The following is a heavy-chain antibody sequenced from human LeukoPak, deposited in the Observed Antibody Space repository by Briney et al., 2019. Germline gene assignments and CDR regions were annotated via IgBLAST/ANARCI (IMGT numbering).Heavy chain of an antibody. Sequence: SETLSLTWAVYGXSFSGYYWSWIRQPPGKGLEWIGEINHSGSTNYNPSLKSRVTISVDTSKNQFSLKLSSVTAADTAVYYCARREYSSSWSNFDYWGQGTLVTVSS. CDR1: GXSFSGYY. V-gene: IGHV4-34*01. CDR3: ARREYSSSWSNFDY. J-gene: IGHJ4*02. CDR2: INHSGST. D-gene: IGHD6-13*01.